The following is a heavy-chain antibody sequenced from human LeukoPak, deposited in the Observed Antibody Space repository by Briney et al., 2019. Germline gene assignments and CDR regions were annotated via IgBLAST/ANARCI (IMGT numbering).Heavy chain of an antibody. J-gene: IGHJ4*02. V-gene: IGHV4-39*01. D-gene: IGHD1-26*01. CDR1: GGSISSTTYY. CDR3: ARHVLVGSVPYYFDY. Sequence: SETLSLTCTVSGGSISSTTYYWAWIRQPPGKGLELIGNIYYSGSTYYNASLKSRVTISVDTSKKQFSLKLTSVTAADTAVYHCARHVLVGSVPYYFDYWGQGTLVTVSS. CDR2: IYYSGST.